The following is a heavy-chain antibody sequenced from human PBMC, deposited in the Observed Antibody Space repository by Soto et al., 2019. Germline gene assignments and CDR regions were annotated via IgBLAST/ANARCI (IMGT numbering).Heavy chain of an antibody. CDR2: IKSKTDGGTT. Sequence: GGSLRLSCAASGFTFSNAWMSWVRQAPGEGLEWVGRIKSKTDGGTTDYAAPVKGRFTISRDDSKNTLYLQMNSLKTEDTAVYYCTTDSIFGVVTSGDYYYGMDVWGQGTTVTVSS. CDR3: TTDSIFGVVTSGDYYYGMDV. J-gene: IGHJ6*02. D-gene: IGHD3-3*02. V-gene: IGHV3-15*01. CDR1: GFTFSNAW.